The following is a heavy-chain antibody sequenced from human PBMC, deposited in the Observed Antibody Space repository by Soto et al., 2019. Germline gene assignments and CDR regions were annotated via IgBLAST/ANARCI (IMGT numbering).Heavy chain of an antibody. Sequence: GASVKVSCKASGYTFTSYGISWVRQAPGQGLEWMGWISAYNGNTNYAQKLQGRVTMTTDTSTSTAYMELRSLRSDDTAVYYCARGVGYYDSSGLDGFDIWGQGTMVTVSS. CDR3: ARGVGYYDSSGLDGFDI. CDR1: GYTFTSYG. D-gene: IGHD3-22*01. CDR2: ISAYNGNT. V-gene: IGHV1-18*01. J-gene: IGHJ3*02.